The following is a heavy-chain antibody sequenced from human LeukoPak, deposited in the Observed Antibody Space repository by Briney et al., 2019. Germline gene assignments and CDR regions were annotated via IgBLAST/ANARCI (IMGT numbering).Heavy chain of an antibody. CDR1: GGSISSYY. CDR2: IYYSGST. Sequence: SETLSLTCTVSGGSISSYYWSWIRQPPGKGLEWIGYIYYSGSTNYNPSLKSRVTISVDTSKNQFSLKLSSVTAADTAVYYCASTPAVAGTVYFDYWGQGTLVTVSS. D-gene: IGHD6-19*01. J-gene: IGHJ4*02. CDR3: ASTPAVAGTVYFDY. V-gene: IGHV4-59*01.